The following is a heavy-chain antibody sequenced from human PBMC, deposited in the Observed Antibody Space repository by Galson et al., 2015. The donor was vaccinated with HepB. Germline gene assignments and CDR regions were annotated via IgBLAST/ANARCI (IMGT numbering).Heavy chain of an antibody. D-gene: IGHD6-13*01. CDR3: ARDPPLAAAPYYFDY. V-gene: IGHV3-21*01. CDR2: ISSSSSYI. CDR1: GFTFSSYS. J-gene: IGHJ4*02. Sequence: SLRLSCAASGFTFSSYSMNWVRQAPGKGLEWVSSISSSSSYIYYADSVKGRFTISRDNAKNSLYLQMNSLRAEDTAVYYCARDPPLAAAPYYFDYWGQGTLVTVSS.